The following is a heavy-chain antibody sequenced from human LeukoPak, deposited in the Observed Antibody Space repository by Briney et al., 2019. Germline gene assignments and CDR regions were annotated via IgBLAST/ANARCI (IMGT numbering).Heavy chain of an antibody. D-gene: IGHD2-15*01. Sequence: GAGVKVSCMSSGYTFTSYGISRVRPAPGRGLDWMGCISVYNCNTNYAQKLHGRVTMTTHTSMSTAYMELRSLRADDTALYYCARREQENCSGGSCLYYGMDVWGQGTTVTVSS. CDR1: GYTFTSYG. CDR3: ARREQENCSGGSCLYYGMDV. J-gene: IGHJ6*02. V-gene: IGHV1-18*01. CDR2: ISVYNCNT.